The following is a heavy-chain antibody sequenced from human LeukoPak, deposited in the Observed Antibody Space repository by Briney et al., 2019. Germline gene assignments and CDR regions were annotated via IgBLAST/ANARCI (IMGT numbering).Heavy chain of an antibody. CDR1: GFTFSSYA. CDR2: ISGSGGST. Sequence: GGSLRLSCAASGFTFSSYAMSWDRQAPGKGLEWVSAISGSGGSTYYADSVKGRFTISRDNSKNTLYLQMNSLRAEDTAVYYCAKLYSSGINAFDYWGQGTLVTVSS. V-gene: IGHV3-23*01. D-gene: IGHD6-19*01. J-gene: IGHJ4*02. CDR3: AKLYSSGINAFDY.